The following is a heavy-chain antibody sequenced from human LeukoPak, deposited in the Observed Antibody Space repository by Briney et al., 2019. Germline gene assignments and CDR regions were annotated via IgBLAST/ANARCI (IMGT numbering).Heavy chain of an antibody. CDR1: GYSISSGYY. D-gene: IGHD3-3*01. V-gene: IGHV4-38-2*02. CDR2: IYHSGST. Sequence: SETLSLTCTVSGYSISSGYYWGWIRQPPGKGLEWIGSIYHSGSTYYNPSLKSRVTISVDTSKNQFSLKLSSVTAADTAVYYCARDDSSAIFGVVAFDYWGQGTLVTVSS. J-gene: IGHJ4*02. CDR3: ARDDSSAIFGVVAFDY.